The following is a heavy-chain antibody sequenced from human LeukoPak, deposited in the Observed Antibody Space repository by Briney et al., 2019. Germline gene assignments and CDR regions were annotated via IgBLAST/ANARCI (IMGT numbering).Heavy chain of an antibody. CDR2: IYYSGST. CDR3: ARRRVDRWLQKGPRTTSGAFDI. V-gene: IGHV4-30-4*08. D-gene: IGHD5-24*01. Sequence: SETLSLACTVSGGSIRSGDYYWSWIRQPPGKGLEWIGYIYYSGSTYYNPSLKSRVTISVDTSKNQFSLKLSSVTAADTAVYYCARRRVDRWLQKGPRTTSGAFDIWGQGTMVTVSS. CDR1: GGSIRSGDYY. J-gene: IGHJ3*02.